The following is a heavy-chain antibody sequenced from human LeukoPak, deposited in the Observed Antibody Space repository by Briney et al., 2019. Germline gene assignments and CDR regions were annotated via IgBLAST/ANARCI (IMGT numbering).Heavy chain of an antibody. CDR3: ARTALITILGVVISEGFDP. J-gene: IGHJ5*02. D-gene: IGHD3-3*01. CDR2: IYTSWST. Sequence: SETLSLTCTVSGGSISSGSCYWSWLRQPSGKGLERIVRIYTSWSTNYNPSLNSRVTISVDTSTKQFSLNLSSVTAADTAVYYCARTALITILGVVISEGFDPWGQGTLVTVSS. V-gene: IGHV4-61*02. CDR1: GGSISSGSCY.